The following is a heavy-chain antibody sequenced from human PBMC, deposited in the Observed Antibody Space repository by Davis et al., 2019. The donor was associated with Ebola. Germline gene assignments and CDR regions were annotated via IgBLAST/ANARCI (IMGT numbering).Heavy chain of an antibody. J-gene: IGHJ6*02. D-gene: IGHD3-10*01. CDR2: FDPEDGET. CDR3: ATAVVQGEYYYYGMDV. Sequence: ASVKVSCKVSGYTLTELSMHWVRQAPGKGLEWMGGFDPEDGETIYAQKFQGRVTMTEDTSTDTAYMELSSLRSEDTAVYYCATAVVQGEYYYYGMDVWGQGTTVTVSS. CDR1: GYTLTELS. V-gene: IGHV1-24*01.